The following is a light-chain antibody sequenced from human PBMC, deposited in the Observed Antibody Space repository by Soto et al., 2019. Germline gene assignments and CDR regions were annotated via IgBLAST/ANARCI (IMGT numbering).Light chain of an antibody. Sequence: QSALTQPASVSGSPGQSIAISCTGSSGDVGRYNYVSWYQQHPGKAPKLVIYDVSNRPSGVSTRFSGSKSGNTASLTISGLQADDEDDYYCGSYTTSSSVVFGGGTKLTVL. V-gene: IGLV2-14*01. J-gene: IGLJ2*01. CDR3: GSYTTSSSVV. CDR1: SGDVGRYNY. CDR2: DVS.